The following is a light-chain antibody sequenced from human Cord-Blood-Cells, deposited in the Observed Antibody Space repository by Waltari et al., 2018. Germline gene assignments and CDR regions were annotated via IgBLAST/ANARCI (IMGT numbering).Light chain of an antibody. CDR2: AAS. CDR3: QQSYSTPLT. V-gene: IGKV1-39*01. Sequence: DIQMTQSPSSLSASVGDRVTITCRASQSISSYLNWYQQKPGKVPKLLIYAASSLQSGVPSRFSGSGSGTDFTLTISSLQPEDFATYYCQQSYSTPLTFGGGTK. J-gene: IGKJ4*01. CDR1: QSISSY.